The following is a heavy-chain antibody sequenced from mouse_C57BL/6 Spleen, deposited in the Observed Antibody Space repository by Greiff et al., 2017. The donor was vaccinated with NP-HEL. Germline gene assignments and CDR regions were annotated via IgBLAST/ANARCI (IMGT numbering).Heavy chain of an antibody. V-gene: IGHV5-16*01. CDR3: ASYYGGGFAY. D-gene: IGHD1-2*01. J-gene: IGHJ3*01. CDR1: GFTFSDYY. Sequence: EVQLLESEVDFVQPGSSMKLSCTASGFTFSDYYMAWVRQVPERGLEWVANINYDGSSTYYMDSLKSRFIISRDNAKNILYLQMSSLKSEDTATYYCASYYGGGFAYWGQGTLVTVSA. CDR2: INYDGSST.